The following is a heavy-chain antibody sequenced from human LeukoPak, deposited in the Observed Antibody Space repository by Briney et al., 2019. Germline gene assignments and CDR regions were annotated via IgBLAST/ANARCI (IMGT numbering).Heavy chain of an antibody. J-gene: IGHJ4*02. CDR3: ARDRPTGYSSSWPHYFDY. D-gene: IGHD6-13*01. V-gene: IGHV4-59*01. Sequence: SETLSLTCTVSGGSISSYYWSWIRQPPGKGLEWIGYIYYSGSTNYNPSLKSRVTISVDTSKNQFSLKLSSVTAADTAVYYCARDRPTGYSSSWPHYFDYWGQGTLVTVSS. CDR1: GGSISSYY. CDR2: IYYSGST.